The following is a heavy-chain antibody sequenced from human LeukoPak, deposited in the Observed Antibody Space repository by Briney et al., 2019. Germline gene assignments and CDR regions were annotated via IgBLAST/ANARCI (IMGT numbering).Heavy chain of an antibody. CDR2: IYYSGST. CDR3: ARGAVYVWGSYRPFNWFDP. Sequence: SETLSLTCTVSGGSISTYYWSWIRQPPGKGLEWIGYIYYSGSTNYNPSLKSRVTISVDTSKNQFSLKLSSVTAADTAVYYCARGAVYVWGSYRPFNWFDPWGQGTLVTVSS. D-gene: IGHD3-16*02. J-gene: IGHJ5*02. CDR1: GGSISTYY. V-gene: IGHV4-59*12.